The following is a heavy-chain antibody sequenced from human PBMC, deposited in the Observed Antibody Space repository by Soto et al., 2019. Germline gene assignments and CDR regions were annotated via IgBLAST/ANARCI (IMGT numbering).Heavy chain of an antibody. Sequence: PGGSLRLSCAASGFTFHDYAMHWVRQAPGKGLEWVSLVSWDGSRSYYADSVKGRFIISRDNSKESLSLLMTSLGAEDSGLYYCAKDACSGVTTACWERLDSWGQGTQVTVYS. D-gene: IGHD3-22*01. CDR3: AKDACSGVTTACWERLDS. J-gene: IGHJ4*02. CDR1: GFTFHDYA. V-gene: IGHV3-43D*04. CDR2: VSWDGSRS.